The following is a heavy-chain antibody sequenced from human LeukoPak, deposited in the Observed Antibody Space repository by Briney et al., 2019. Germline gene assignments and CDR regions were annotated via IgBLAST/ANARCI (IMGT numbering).Heavy chain of an antibody. Sequence: SETLSLTCTVSGGSISSSSYYWGWIRQPPGKGLEWIGSIYYSGSTYYNPSLKSRVTISVDTSKNQFSLKLSSVTAADTAVYYCARDRYCSSTICPGGFDYWGQGTLVTVSS. CDR1: GGSISSSSYY. V-gene: IGHV4-39*07. CDR3: ARDRYCSSTICPGGFDY. J-gene: IGHJ4*02. CDR2: IYYSGST. D-gene: IGHD2-2*01.